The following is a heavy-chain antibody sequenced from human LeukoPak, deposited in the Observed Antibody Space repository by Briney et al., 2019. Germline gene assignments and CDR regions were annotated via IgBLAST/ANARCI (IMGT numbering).Heavy chain of an antibody. CDR1: GFTFSSYG. V-gene: IGHV3-30*03. D-gene: IGHD4-23*01. CDR3: VRLRWSFDY. J-gene: IGHJ4*02. Sequence: GGSLRLSCAASGFTFSSYGMHWVRQAPGKGLEWVAVISYDGSNKYYADSVRGRFTISRDNSKNTLYLQMNSLRAEDTAVYYCVRLRWSFDYWGRGTLVTVSS. CDR2: ISYDGSNK.